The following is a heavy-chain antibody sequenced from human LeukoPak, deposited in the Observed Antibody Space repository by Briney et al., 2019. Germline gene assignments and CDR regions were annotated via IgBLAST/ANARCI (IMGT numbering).Heavy chain of an antibody. CDR3: ARSYYYDSSGYYYGYYYYYYMDV. V-gene: IGHV4-61*02. J-gene: IGHJ6*03. CDR2: IYTSGST. D-gene: IGHD3-22*01. Sequence: NPSETLSLTCTVSGGSISSGSYYWSWIRRPAGKGLEWIVRIYTSGSTNYNPSLKSRVTISVDTSKNQFSLKLSSVTAADTAVYYCARSYYYDSSGYYYGYYYYYYMDVWGKGTTVTISS. CDR1: GGSISSGSYY.